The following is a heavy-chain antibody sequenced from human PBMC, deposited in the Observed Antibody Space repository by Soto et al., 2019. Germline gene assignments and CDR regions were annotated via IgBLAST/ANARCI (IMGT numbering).Heavy chain of an antibody. D-gene: IGHD6-19*01. J-gene: IGHJ6*02. CDR1: GFTFSSYS. Sequence: PGGSLRLSCAASGFTFSSYSMNWVRQAPGQGLAWVSYISSSSTIYYADSVKGRFTISRDNAKNSLYLQMNSLRDEDTALYYCAREAVAILGGMDVWGQGTTVTVSS. CDR2: ISSSSTI. CDR3: AREAVAILGGMDV. V-gene: IGHV3-48*02.